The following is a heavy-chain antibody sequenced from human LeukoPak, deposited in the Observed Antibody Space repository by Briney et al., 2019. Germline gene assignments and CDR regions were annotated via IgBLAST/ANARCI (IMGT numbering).Heavy chain of an antibody. V-gene: IGHV3-74*01. J-gene: IGHJ2*01. CDR2: MYNDGSSS. Sequence: GGSLRLSCAASGFTFSTHWMHWARQAPGKGLEWVSRMYNDGSSSSYADSVKGRFTISRDNAKNTLYLQMNSLRAEDTAVYYCARGGEGSNISCYFDLRGRGTLVTVSS. D-gene: IGHD3-10*01. CDR3: ARGGEGSNISCYFDL. CDR1: GFTFSTHW.